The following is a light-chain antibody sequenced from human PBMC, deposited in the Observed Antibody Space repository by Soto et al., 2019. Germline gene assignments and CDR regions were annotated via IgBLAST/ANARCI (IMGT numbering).Light chain of an antibody. CDR1: SCNIGAGYD. CDR3: HSYDSSLSAV. Sequence: QSVLTQPPSVSGAPGQRVTITCTGSSCNIGAGYDVHWYQQLPGTAPKLLIYGNSNRPSGVPDRFSGSKSGTSASLAITGLQDEEEADYYCHSYDSSLSAVFGGGTKLTVL. CDR2: GNS. J-gene: IGLJ3*02. V-gene: IGLV1-40*01.